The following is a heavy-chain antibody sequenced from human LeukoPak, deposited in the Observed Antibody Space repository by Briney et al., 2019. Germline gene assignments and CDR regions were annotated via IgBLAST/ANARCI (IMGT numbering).Heavy chain of an antibody. J-gene: IGHJ4*02. Sequence: GSLRLSCAASGFTFSSYAMSWVRQAPGKGLEWVSAISGSGGSTYYADSVKGRFTISRDNSKNTLYLQMNSLRAEDTAVYYCAKRPRDFWSGYYMDYWGQGTLVTVSS. D-gene: IGHD3-3*01. CDR3: AKRPRDFWSGYYMDY. V-gene: IGHV3-23*01. CDR1: GFTFSSYA. CDR2: ISGSGGST.